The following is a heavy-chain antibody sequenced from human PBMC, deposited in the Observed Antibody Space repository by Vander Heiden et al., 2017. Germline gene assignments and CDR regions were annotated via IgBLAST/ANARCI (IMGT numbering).Heavy chain of an antibody. CDR1: GGSFSGYY. D-gene: IGHD6-6*01. CDR3: ATNSSSSGRSFDL. Sequence: QVQLQQLGAGMLKPSETLPLTCAVYGGSFSGYYWSWIRQVPGKGLQWIGQINYWGNTNYNPSLKSRVRMSVDTSKTQFSLTLSSLTAADTAVYYCATNSSSSGRSFDLWGQGTMVSVSS. J-gene: IGHJ3*01. V-gene: IGHV4-34*02. CDR2: INYWGNT.